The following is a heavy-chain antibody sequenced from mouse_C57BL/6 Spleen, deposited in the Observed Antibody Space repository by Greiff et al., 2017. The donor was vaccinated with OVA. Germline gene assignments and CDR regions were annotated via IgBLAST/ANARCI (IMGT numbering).Heavy chain of an antibody. V-gene: IGHV1-50*01. Sequence: QVQLQQPGAELVKPGASVKLSCKASGYTFTSYWMQWVKQRPGQGLEWIGEIDPSDSYTNYNQKFKGKATLTVDTSSSTAYMQLSSLTSEDSAVYYCARSAYDGYSPFAYWGQGTLVTVSA. CDR2: IDPSDSYT. CDR1: GYTFTSYW. D-gene: IGHD2-3*01. CDR3: ARSAYDGYSPFAY. J-gene: IGHJ3*01.